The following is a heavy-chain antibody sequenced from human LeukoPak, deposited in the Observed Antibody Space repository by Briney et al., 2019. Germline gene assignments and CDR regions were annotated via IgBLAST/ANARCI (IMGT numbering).Heavy chain of an antibody. J-gene: IGHJ3*02. CDR1: GFTFSRNT. D-gene: IGHD1-26*01. V-gene: IGHV3-21*04. CDR3: ARRRGRYSGDAFDI. CDR2: ITSSSSYI. Sequence: GGSLRLSCAASGFTFSRNTMNWVRQAPGKGLEWVSYITSSSSYIYYADSVKGRFTISRDNAKNSLYLQMNSLRAEDTAVYYCARRRGRYSGDAFDIWGQGTMVTVSS.